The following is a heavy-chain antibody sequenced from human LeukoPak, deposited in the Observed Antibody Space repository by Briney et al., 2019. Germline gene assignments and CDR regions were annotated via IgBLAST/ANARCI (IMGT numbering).Heavy chain of an antibody. J-gene: IGHJ3*02. D-gene: IGHD2-21*02. V-gene: IGHV1-46*01. CDR1: GYTFTSYY. CDR2: INPSGGST. CDR3: ARPSPPSYCGGDCLPYAFDI. Sequence: ASVKVSCKASGYTFTSYYMHWVRQAPGQGLEWMGIINPSGGSTSYAQKFQGRVTMTRDTSTSTAYMELRSLRSDDTAVYYCARPSPPSYCGGDCLPYAFDIWGQGTMVTVSS.